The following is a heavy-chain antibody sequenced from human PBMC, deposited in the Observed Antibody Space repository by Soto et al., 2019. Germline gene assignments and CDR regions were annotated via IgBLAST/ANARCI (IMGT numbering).Heavy chain of an antibody. J-gene: IGHJ3*02. D-gene: IGHD2-21*01. CDR1: GGSVSSSNW. CDR3: ARVQGVVVSADDAFDI. Sequence: QVQLQESGPGLVKPSGTLSLTCAVSGGSVSSSNWWSWVRQSPGKGLEWMGGIYHSGSAHYNPSPKSRATISLDQSKKQVYLRLTSVIAAKTAVYYCARVQGVVVSADDAFDIWGPGTRVIVSS. V-gene: IGHV4-4*02. CDR2: IYHSGSA.